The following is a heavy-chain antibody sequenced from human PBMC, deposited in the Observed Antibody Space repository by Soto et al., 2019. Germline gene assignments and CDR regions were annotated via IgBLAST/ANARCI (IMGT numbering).Heavy chain of an antibody. V-gene: IGHV3-11*04. CDR3: ARAPQGYCSSTSCYGYAFDI. CDR1: GLTFSDYY. CDR2: ISSSSSTK. D-gene: IGHD2-2*01. J-gene: IGHJ3*02. Sequence: GGSLRLSCAASGLTFSDYYMSWIRQAPGKGLEWVSYISSSSSTKYYADSVKGRFTISRDNAKNTLYFQMNSLRAEDTAVYYCARAPQGYCSSTSCYGYAFDIWGQGTMVTVSS.